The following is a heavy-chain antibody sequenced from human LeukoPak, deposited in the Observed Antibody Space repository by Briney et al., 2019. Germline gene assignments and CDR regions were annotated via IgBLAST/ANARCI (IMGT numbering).Heavy chain of an antibody. CDR1: GYTFTGYD. CDR3: ARDRGGIRGCSSTSCYLERKNWFDP. Sequence: GASVKVSCKASGYTFTGYDMHWVRQAPGQGLEWMGWINPNSGGTNYAQKFQGRVTMTRDTSISTAYMELSRLRSDDTAVYYCARDRGGIRGCSSTSCYLERKNWFDPWGQGTLVTVSS. D-gene: IGHD2-2*01. V-gene: IGHV1-2*02. J-gene: IGHJ5*02. CDR2: INPNSGGT.